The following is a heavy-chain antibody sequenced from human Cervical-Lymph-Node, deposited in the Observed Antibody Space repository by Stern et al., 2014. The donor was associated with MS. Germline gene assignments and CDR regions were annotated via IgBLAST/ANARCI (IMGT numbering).Heavy chain of an antibody. V-gene: IGHV1-69*01. CDR1: GGTFSTYA. D-gene: IGHD6-19*01. CDR3: ARVNEGTAVEDYYYGLDV. Sequence: VQLVQSGAEVRKPGSSVQVSCKASGGTFSTYAINWVRQAPGQGLEGMGGTLPAFGIVNYAQDFQGRVTISADAATSTAYMELSNLRSDDTAVYYCARVNEGTAVEDYYYGLDVWGQGTTVTVSS. CDR2: TLPAFGIV. J-gene: IGHJ6*02.